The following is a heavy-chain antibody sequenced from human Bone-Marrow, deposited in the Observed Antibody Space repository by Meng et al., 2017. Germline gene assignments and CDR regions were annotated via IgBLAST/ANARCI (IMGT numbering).Heavy chain of an antibody. D-gene: IGHD6-13*01. Sequence: VGSGGGLVKPGGSLRLSCGASGFSFTDAWMSWVRQAPGKGLEWVGRIKSNSDGGTTDYAAPVKGRFTISRDDSKNTLYLQMNSLITEDTAVYFCATGAAAADHWGQGTLVTVSS. CDR2: IKSNSDGGTT. J-gene: IGHJ4*02. V-gene: IGHV3-15*01. CDR3: ATGAAAADH. CDR1: GFSFTDAW.